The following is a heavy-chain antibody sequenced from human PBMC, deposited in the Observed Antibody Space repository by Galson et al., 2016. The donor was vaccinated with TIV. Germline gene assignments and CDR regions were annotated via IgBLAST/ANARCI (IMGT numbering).Heavy chain of an antibody. CDR2: IGGSGGSP. V-gene: IGHV3-23*01. Sequence: SLRLSCAASGFTFGSYAMNWVRQAPGKGLEWVSRIGGSGGSPYYADSVKGRFTISRDSSKNTVFPQMNSLRAEDTAIYYCAKDRQWIPSTLDHWGQGTLVTVSS. J-gene: IGHJ4*02. CDR3: AKDRQWIPSTLDH. D-gene: IGHD5-18*01. CDR1: GFTFGSYA.